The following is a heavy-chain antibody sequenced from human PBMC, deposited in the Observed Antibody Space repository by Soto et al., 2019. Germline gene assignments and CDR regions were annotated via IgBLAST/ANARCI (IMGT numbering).Heavy chain of an antibody. Sequence: GGSLRLSCAGPGFTLSGHYIDWVRQAPGKGLEWVGRSRDKPQGYSTAYAASVKGRFTTSRDESKNSAYLQMNSLKTEDTAVYYCVRATYFSDSSGYTRCLDYWGQGTLVTVPS. V-gene: IGHV3-72*01. CDR2: SRDKPQGYST. CDR3: VRATYFSDSSGYTRCLDY. CDR1: GFTLSGHY. J-gene: IGHJ4*02. D-gene: IGHD3-22*01.